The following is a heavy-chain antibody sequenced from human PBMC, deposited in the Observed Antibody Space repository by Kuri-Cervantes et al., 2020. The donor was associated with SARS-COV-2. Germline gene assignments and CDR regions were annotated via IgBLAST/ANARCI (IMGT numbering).Heavy chain of an antibody. V-gene: IGHV3-23*01. CDR3: AKDLLEYYDFWSGYYTGEYGMDV. CDR1: GFTVSSNY. CDR2: ISGSGGST. J-gene: IGHJ6*02. D-gene: IGHD3-3*01. Sequence: GESLKISCEASGFTVSSNYMSWVRQAPGKGLEWVSAISGSGGSTYYADSVKGRFTISRDNSKNTLYLQMNSLRAEDTAVYYCAKDLLEYYDFWSGYYTGEYGMDVWGQGTTVTVSS.